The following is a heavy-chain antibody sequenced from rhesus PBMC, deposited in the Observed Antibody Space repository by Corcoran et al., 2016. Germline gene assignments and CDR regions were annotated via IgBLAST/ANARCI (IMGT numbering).Heavy chain of an antibody. J-gene: IGHJ4*01. V-gene: IGHV4-80*01. CDR1: GGSFRSYW. Sequence: QVQLQESGPGLVKPSETLSPTCSVSGGSFRSYWCRWIRQPPGKGLEWIGEINGKSGSTNYNPSLKSRITISKDASKNQFSLKLSSVTAADTAVYYCTRAVSDYWGQGVLVTVSS. CDR2: INGKSGST. CDR3: TRAVSDY.